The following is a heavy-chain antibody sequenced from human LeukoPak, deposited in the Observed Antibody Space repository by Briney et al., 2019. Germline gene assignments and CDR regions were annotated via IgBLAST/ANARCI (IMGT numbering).Heavy chain of an antibody. V-gene: IGHV1-2*04. D-gene: IGHD6-19*01. J-gene: IGHJ4*02. CDR3: ARESHSSGWDPFDY. CDR2: INPNSGGT. CDR1: GYTFTGYY. Sequence: ASVTVSCKASGYTFTGYYMHWVRQAPGQGLEWMGWINPNSGGTNYAQKFQGWVTMTRDTSISTAYMELSRLRSDDTAVYYCARESHSSGWDPFDYWGQGTLVTVSS.